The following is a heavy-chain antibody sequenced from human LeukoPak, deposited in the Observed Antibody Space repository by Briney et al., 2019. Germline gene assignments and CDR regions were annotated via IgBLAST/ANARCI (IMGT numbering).Heavy chain of an antibody. J-gene: IGHJ4*02. CDR2: INYSGST. Sequence: PSETLSLTCTVSGGSISSSSYYWGWIRQPPGQGLEWIGSINYSGSTYYNPSLKSRVTISVDTSKNQFSLKLSSVTAADTAVYYCAGGIAAIDALDYWGQGTLVTVSS. CDR1: GGSISSSSYY. V-gene: IGHV4-39*01. D-gene: IGHD6-13*01. CDR3: AGGIAAIDALDY.